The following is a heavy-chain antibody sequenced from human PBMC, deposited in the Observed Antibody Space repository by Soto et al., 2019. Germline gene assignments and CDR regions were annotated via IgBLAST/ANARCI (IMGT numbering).Heavy chain of an antibody. CDR2: IYYSGST. J-gene: IGHJ5*02. Sequence: QLQLQESRPGLVEPSETLSLTCTVSGGSISSSSYYWGWIRQPPGKGLEWMGSIYYSGSTYYNTWRQRRVPRALDASKHQFPPKLSSVAAAETAVYYCARQGLYGVYAVRPVSCVDPWGQGTLVTVSS. V-gene: IGHV4-39*01. D-gene: IGHD4-17*01. CDR1: GGSISSSSYY. CDR3: ARQGLYGVYAVRPVSCVDP.